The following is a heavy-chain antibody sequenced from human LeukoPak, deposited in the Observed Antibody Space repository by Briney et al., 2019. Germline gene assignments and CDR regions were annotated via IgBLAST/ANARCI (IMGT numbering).Heavy chain of an antibody. D-gene: IGHD3-22*01. Sequence: SETLSLTCTVSGGSISSYYWSWIRQPPGKGLEWIGYIYYSGSTNYNPSLKSRVTISVDTSKNQFSLKLSSVTAADTAVYYCARANYYDSSGLRYWGQGTLVTVSS. CDR3: ARANYYDSSGLRY. CDR2: IYYSGST. CDR1: GGSISSYY. J-gene: IGHJ4*02. V-gene: IGHV4-59*12.